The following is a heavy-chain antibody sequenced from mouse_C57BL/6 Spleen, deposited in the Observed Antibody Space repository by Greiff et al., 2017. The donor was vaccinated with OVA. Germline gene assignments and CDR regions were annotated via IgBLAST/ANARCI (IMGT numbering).Heavy chain of an antibody. CDR3: AVSDPYYAMDY. D-gene: IGHD6-2*01. J-gene: IGHJ4*01. V-gene: IGHV1-61*01. CDR1: GYTFTSYW. CDR2: IYPSDSET. Sequence: QVQLQQPGAELVRPGSSVKLSCKASGYTFTSYWMDWVKQRPGQGLEWIGNIYPSDSETHYNQKFKDKATLTVDKSSSTAYMQLSSLTSEDSAVYYCAVSDPYYAMDYWGQGTSVTVSS.